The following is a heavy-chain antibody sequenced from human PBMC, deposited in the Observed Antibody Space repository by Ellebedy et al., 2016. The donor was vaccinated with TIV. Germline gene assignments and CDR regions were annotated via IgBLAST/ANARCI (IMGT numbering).Heavy chain of an antibody. CDR1: GGPISSSTSY. Sequence: MPSETLSLTCTVSGGPISSSTSYWGWIRQPPGKGLEWIGSIPFSGSTSYNPSLNSRVTISVVTSQNQFSLKLSSVTAADTAVYYCATGRRDPYYSGMDVWGQGTTVTVS. V-gene: IGHV4-39*01. J-gene: IGHJ6*02. CDR2: IPFSGST. CDR3: ATGRRDPYYSGMDV.